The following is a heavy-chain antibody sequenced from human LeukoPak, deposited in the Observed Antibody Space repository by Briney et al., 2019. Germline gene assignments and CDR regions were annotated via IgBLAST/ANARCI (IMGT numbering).Heavy chain of an antibody. CDR1: GFTFSSYE. V-gene: IGHV3-7*03. CDR2: IKQDGSEK. Sequence: GGSLRLSCAASGFTFSSYEMNWVRQAPGEGLEWVANIKQDGSEKYYVDSVKGRFTISRDNAKNSLYLQMNSLRAEDTAVYYCAREKGYSSSWYDDYWGQGTLVTVSS. CDR3: AREKGYSSSWYDDY. D-gene: IGHD6-13*01. J-gene: IGHJ4*02.